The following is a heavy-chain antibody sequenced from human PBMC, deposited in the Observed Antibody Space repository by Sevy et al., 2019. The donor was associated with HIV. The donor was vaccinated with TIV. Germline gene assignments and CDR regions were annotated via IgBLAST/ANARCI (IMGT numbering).Heavy chain of an antibody. CDR1: GFTFSSYA. CDR2: ISGSGGST. D-gene: IGHD3-16*01. CDR3: ARDLLRGYDYVWGGYAYGAFDF. J-gene: IGHJ3*01. V-gene: IGHV3-23*01. Sequence: GGSLRLSCAASGFTFSSYAMSWVRQAPGKGLEWVSAISGSGGSTYYADSVKGRFTISRDNSKNTLYLQMNSLRAEDTAVYYCARDLLRGYDYVWGGYAYGAFDFWGQGTMVTVSS.